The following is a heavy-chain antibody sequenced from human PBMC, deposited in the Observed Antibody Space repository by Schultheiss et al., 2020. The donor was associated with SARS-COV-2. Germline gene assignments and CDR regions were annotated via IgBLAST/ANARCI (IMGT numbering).Heavy chain of an antibody. Sequence: GESLKISCAASGFTFSSYAMHWVRQAPGKGLEWVAVISYDGSNKYYADSVKGRFTISRDNSKNTLYLQMNSLRAEDTAVYYCARDDSTVNLLFDYWGQGTLVTVSS. CDR3: ARDDSTVNLLFDY. CDR2: ISYDGSNK. V-gene: IGHV3-30*04. CDR1: GFTFSSYA. D-gene: IGHD4-17*01. J-gene: IGHJ4*02.